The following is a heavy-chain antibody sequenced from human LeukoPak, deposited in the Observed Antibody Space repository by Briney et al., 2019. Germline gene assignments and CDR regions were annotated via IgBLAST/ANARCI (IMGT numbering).Heavy chain of an antibody. CDR3: ARDGYYDILTGYYYYYMDV. Sequence: SETLSLTCTVSGGSISSGSYYWSWIRQPAGKRLEWIGRIYTSGSTNYNPSLKSRVTISVDTSKNQFSLKLSSVTAADTAVYYCARDGYYDILTGYYYYYMDVWGKGTTVTVSS. CDR2: IYTSGST. CDR1: GGSISSGSYY. V-gene: IGHV4-61*02. J-gene: IGHJ6*03. D-gene: IGHD3-9*01.